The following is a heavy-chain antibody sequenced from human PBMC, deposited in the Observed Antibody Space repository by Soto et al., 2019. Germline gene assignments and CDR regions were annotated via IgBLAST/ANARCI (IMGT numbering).Heavy chain of an antibody. D-gene: IGHD3-10*01. J-gene: IGHJ6*03. CDR1: GGSISSLH. Sequence: QVQLQESGPGPVKPSETLSLTCTISGGSISSLHWSWIRQPPGTGLEWIGSIFYSGTTNYNPSLESRVTISVDTSKNQFSLRLTSVTAADTAVYYCARQPGSYGSGSFLYYYTDVWGKGTTVTVSS. V-gene: IGHV4-59*08. CDR2: IFYSGTT. CDR3: ARQPGSYGSGSFLYYYTDV.